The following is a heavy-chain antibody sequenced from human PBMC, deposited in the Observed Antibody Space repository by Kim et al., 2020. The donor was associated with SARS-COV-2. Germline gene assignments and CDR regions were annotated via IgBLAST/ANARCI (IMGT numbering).Heavy chain of an antibody. Sequence: FQGQVTISVDKSINTAYLQWISLKASDTAMYYCARHPDPYDYSLPGFDYWGQGTLVTVSS. J-gene: IGHJ4*02. D-gene: IGHD4-4*01. V-gene: IGHV5-51*01. CDR3: ARHPDPYDYSLPGFDY.